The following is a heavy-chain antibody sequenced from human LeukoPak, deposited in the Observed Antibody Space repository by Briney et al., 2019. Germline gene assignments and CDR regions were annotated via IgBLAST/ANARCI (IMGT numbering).Heavy chain of an antibody. CDR1: GYTFTTYG. CDR2: ISPYNGNT. Sequence: GASVKVSCKASGYTFTTYGINWVRQAPGQGLEWMAWISPYNGNTHYAQSLQGRVTVTTDTSTSTAYMELRSLRSDDTAVYYCARDNTGYNYGMDAWGQGTTVTVSS. D-gene: IGHD3-9*01. V-gene: IGHV1-18*01. CDR3: ARDNTGYNYGMDA. J-gene: IGHJ6*02.